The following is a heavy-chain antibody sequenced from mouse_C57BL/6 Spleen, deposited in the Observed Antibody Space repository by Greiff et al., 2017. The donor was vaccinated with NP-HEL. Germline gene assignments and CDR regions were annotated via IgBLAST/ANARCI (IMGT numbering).Heavy chain of an antibody. Sequence: EVKLVESGGGLVKPGGSLKLSCAASGFTFSSYAMSWVRQTPDKRLAWVATISDGGSYTYYPDNVKGRFTISRDNAKNNLYLQMSHLKSEDTAMYYCARDGVVTTGRSYAMDYWGQGTSVTVSS. CDR2: ISDGGSYT. J-gene: IGHJ4*01. V-gene: IGHV5-4*01. D-gene: IGHD2-2*01. CDR3: ARDGVVTTGRSYAMDY. CDR1: GFTFSSYA.